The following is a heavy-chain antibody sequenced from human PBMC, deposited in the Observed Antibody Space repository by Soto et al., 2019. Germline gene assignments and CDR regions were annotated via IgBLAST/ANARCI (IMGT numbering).Heavy chain of an antibody. V-gene: IGHV4-31*03. Sequence: PSETLSLTCTVYGGSMRTGGYYWSWIRQHAGRGLEWIGYISYSGSTYYNPSLMGRVAISVDTSKTQFALNLSSVSAADTAVYYCAREKFSGTYYWLDSWGQGTLVTVSS. J-gene: IGHJ5*01. CDR1: GGSMRTGGYY. CDR3: AREKFSGTYYWLDS. CDR2: ISYSGST. D-gene: IGHD1-26*01.